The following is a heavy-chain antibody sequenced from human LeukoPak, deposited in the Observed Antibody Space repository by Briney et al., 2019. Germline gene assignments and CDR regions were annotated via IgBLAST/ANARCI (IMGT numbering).Heavy chain of an antibody. J-gene: IGHJ4*02. D-gene: IGHD6-13*01. CDR3: ASGLKSYTTSWYGDY. CDR1: GFTFSSYW. Sequence: GGSLRLSCAAYGFTFSSYWMHWVRQAPGKGLVWVSRINTDGSTTTYADSVQGRFTISRDNAKNTLYLQMNSLRAEDTAVYYCASGLKSYTTSWYGDYWGQGILVTVSS. CDR2: INTDGSTT. V-gene: IGHV3-74*01.